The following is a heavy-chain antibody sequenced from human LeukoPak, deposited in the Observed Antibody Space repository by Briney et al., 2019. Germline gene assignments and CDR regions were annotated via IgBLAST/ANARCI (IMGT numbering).Heavy chain of an antibody. J-gene: IGHJ4*02. CDR1: GFTFSSYS. CDR3: ARDPSGSPRYYFDY. D-gene: IGHD1-26*01. V-gene: IGHV3-48*04. Sequence: GGSLRLSCAASGFTFSSYSMNWVRQAPGKGLEWVSYISSSSSTIYYADSVKGRFTISRDNAKNSLYLQMNSLRAEDTAVYYCARDPSGSPRYYFDYWGQGTLVTVSS. CDR2: ISSSSSTI.